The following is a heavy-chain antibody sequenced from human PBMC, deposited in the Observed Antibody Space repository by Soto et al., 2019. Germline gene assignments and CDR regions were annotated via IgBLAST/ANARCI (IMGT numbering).Heavy chain of an antibody. V-gene: IGHV3-30*18. Sequence: QVQLVESGGGVVQPGRSLRLSCAASGFTFSSYGMHWVRQAPGKGLEWVAVISYDGSNKYYADSVKGRFTISRDNSKNTLYLQMNSLRAEDTAVYYCAKEESDYDILTGSGYYGMDVWGQGTTVTVSS. D-gene: IGHD3-9*01. CDR3: AKEESDYDILTGSGYYGMDV. CDR1: GFTFSSYG. J-gene: IGHJ6*02. CDR2: ISYDGSNK.